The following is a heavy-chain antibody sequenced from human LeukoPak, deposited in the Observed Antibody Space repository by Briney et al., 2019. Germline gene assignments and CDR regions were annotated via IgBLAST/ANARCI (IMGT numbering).Heavy chain of an antibody. J-gene: IGHJ4*02. Sequence: GGSLRLSCAASGFTFNTYTMNWVRQAPGKGLEWVSAIGGSGDGTSYADSVKGRFTISRDNSKNTLYLQLNSLRAEDTAVYYCAKGGYSNYDLDCWGQGTLVTVSS. D-gene: IGHD4-11*01. CDR3: AKGGYSNYDLDC. CDR2: IGGSGDGT. V-gene: IGHV3-23*01. CDR1: GFTFNTYT.